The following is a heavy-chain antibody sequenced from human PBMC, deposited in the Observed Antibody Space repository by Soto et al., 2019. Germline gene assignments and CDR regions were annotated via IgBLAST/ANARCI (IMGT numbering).Heavy chain of an antibody. V-gene: IGHV4-31*03. CDR3: ERAPHYEILAAIDY. D-gene: IGHD3-9*01. CDR2: IYDSGST. CDR1: GASVNSDVYY. J-gene: IGHJ4*02. Sequence: QVQLQESGPGLVRPSQTLSLTCTVSGASVNSDVYYWTWIRQHPEKGLEWIGYIYDSGSTYYNPSLESRVSISLDTPNNQFSLNLKSVTAADTAIYYCERAPHYEILAAIDYWGQGTLVTVSS.